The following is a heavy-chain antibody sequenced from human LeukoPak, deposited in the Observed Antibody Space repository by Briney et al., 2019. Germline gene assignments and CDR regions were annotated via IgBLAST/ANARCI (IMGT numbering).Heavy chain of an antibody. J-gene: IGHJ4*02. CDR1: GFTFSSYA. Sequence: GGSLRLSCAASGFTFSSYAMSWVRQAPGKGLEWVSAISGSGGSTYYADSVKGRFTISRDNSKNTLYLQMNSLRAEDTAVYYCAKLMGVIAGATQATLRSYYFDYWGQGTLVTVSS. V-gene: IGHV3-23*01. CDR3: AKLMGVIAGATQATLRSYYFDY. CDR2: ISGSGGST. D-gene: IGHD1-26*01.